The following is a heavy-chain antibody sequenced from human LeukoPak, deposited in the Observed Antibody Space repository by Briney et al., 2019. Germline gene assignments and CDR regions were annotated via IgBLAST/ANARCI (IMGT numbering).Heavy chain of an antibody. V-gene: IGHV3-48*01. J-gene: IGHJ4*02. CDR3: ARDSAWNAYYFDY. CDR1: GFTFSSYS. Sequence: SGGSLRLSCAASGFTFSSYSMNWVRQAPGKGLEWVSYISSSSSTIYYADSVKGRFTISRDNAKNSLYLQMNSLRAEDTAVYYCARDSAWNAYYFDYWGQGTLVTVSS. D-gene: IGHD1-1*01. CDR2: ISSSSSTI.